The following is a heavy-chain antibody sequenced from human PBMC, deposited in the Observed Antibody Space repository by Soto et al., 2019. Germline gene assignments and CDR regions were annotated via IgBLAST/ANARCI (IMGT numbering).Heavy chain of an antibody. CDR1: GGSISSSNW. D-gene: IGHD6-13*01. CDR3: ARYSAASGTYYFDY. Sequence: PSETLSLTCAVSGGSISSSNWWSWFRQPPGKGLEWIGEIYHSRGTNYNPSLRSRVTMSLDKSKNQLSLILYSVTAADTGVYYCARYSAASGTYYFDYWGQGTLVTVS. V-gene: IGHV4-4*02. J-gene: IGHJ4*01. CDR2: IYHSRGT.